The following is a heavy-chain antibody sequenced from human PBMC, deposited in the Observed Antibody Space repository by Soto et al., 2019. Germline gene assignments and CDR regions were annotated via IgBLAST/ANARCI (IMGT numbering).Heavy chain of an antibody. J-gene: IGHJ4*02. D-gene: IGHD3-10*01. CDR3: ARVMVLGVIINDY. CDR1: GYTFIGYD. V-gene: IGHV1-8*01. CDR2: MNPNSDDT. Sequence: QVQLVQSGAEVKKPGASVKVSCKASGYTFIGYDINWVRQAPGKGLEGMGCMNPNSDDTRYAQNVQGRVTMTMDTSTSTVYMELSSLTSEDTAVYYCARVMVLGVIINDYWGQGTLVTVSS.